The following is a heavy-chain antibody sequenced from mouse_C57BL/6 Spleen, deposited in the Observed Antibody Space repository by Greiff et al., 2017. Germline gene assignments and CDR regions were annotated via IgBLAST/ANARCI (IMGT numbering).Heavy chain of an antibody. D-gene: IGHD3-2*02. Sequence: DVHLVESGGDLVKPGGSLKLSCAASGFTFSSYGMSWVRQTPDKRLEWVATISSGGSYTYYPDSVKGRFTISRDNAKNTLYLQMSSLKSEDTAMYYCARRDSSGYYYWGQGTTLTVSS. CDR2: ISSGGSYT. CDR1: GFTFSSYG. CDR3: ARRDSSGYYY. J-gene: IGHJ2*01. V-gene: IGHV5-6*02.